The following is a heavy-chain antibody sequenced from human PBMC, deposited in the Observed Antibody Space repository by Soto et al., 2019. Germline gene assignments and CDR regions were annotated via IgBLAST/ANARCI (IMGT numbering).Heavy chain of an antibody. CDR1: GGSFSGYY. CDR3: ARGMNIAATIYYYYMDV. CDR2: INHSGST. Sequence: SETLSLTCAVYGGSFSGYYWSWIRQPPGKGLEWIGEINHSGSTNYNPSLKSRVTISVDTSKNQFSLRLSSVTAADTAVYYCARGMNIAATIYYYYMDVWGKGTTVTAP. V-gene: IGHV4-34*01. D-gene: IGHD5-12*01. J-gene: IGHJ6*03.